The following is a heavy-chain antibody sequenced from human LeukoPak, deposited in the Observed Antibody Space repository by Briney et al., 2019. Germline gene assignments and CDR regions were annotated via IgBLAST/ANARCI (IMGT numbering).Heavy chain of an antibody. CDR2: IKSDGSLT. CDR3: ARDLLEGRGATWFGYFDY. Sequence: GGSLRLSCATSGFTFSNYWMHWVRQAPGKGLVWVSRIKSDGSLTDYADSVRGRFTISRDNSKNTLYLQMNSLRAEDTAVYYCARDLLEGRGATWFGYFDYWGQGTLVTVSS. CDR1: GFTFSNYW. V-gene: IGHV3-74*01. J-gene: IGHJ4*02. D-gene: IGHD1-26*01.